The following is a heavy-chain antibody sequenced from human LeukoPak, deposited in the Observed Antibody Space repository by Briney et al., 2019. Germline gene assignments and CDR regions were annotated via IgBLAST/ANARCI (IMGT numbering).Heavy chain of an antibody. V-gene: IGHV3-30*02. D-gene: IGHD3-22*01. J-gene: IGHJ4*02. CDR2: IRSDGSEK. Sequence: GGSLRLSCAVSGFIFSNYGMHWVRQAPGKGLGWVAFIRSDGSEKNYAGSVKGRFTISRDNSKNTLYVQMNSLRADDTAVYYCAKHDSSSVYLGQATLVTVSS. CDR3: AKHDSSSVY. CDR1: GFIFSNYG.